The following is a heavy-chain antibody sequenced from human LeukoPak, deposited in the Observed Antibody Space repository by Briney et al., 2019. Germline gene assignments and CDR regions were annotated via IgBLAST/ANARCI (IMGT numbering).Heavy chain of an antibody. J-gene: IGHJ4*02. V-gene: IGHV4-59*01. CDR1: GGSISSYY. Sequence: SETLSLTCTVSGGSISSYYWSWIRQPPGKGLEWIGYIYYSGSTNYNPSLKSRVTISVDTSKNQFSLKLSSVTAADTAVYYCAIDDYGDYEVPLFDYWGQGTLVTVSS. D-gene: IGHD4-17*01. CDR2: IYYSGST. CDR3: AIDDYGDYEVPLFDY.